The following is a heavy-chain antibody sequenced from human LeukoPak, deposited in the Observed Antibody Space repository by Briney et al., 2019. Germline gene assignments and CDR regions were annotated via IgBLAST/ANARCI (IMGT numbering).Heavy chain of an antibody. Sequence: GASVKVSCKASGGTFSSYAISWVRQAPGQGLEWMGGIIPIFGTANYAQKFQGRVTITADESTSTAYMELSSLKASDTAMYYCARGPVLRYRVAPFDYWGQGTLVTVSS. CDR2: IIPIFGTA. D-gene: IGHD3-9*01. V-gene: IGHV1-69*13. J-gene: IGHJ4*02. CDR1: GGTFSSYA. CDR3: ARGPVLRYRVAPFDY.